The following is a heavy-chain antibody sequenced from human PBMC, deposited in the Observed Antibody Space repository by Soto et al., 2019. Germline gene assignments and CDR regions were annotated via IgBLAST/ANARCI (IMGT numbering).Heavy chain of an antibody. CDR3: ASGWGSQIPVGY. CDR2: INPSGGST. Sequence: QVQLVQSGAEVKKPGASVKVSCKASGYTFTSYYMHWVRQAPGQGLEWMGIINPSGGSTSYAQKFQGRVNMTRDTSTSTVYMELSSLRSEDTAVYYCASGWGSQIPVGYWGQGTLVTVSS. J-gene: IGHJ4*02. D-gene: IGHD3-16*01. CDR1: GYTFTSYY. V-gene: IGHV1-46*01.